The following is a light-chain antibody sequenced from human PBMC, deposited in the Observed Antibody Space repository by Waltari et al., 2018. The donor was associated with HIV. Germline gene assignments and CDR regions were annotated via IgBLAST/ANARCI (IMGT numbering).Light chain of an antibody. Sequence: SYELTQPPSVSVSPGQTARITCSGDALPKKYAYWYQQKSGQAPVLVIYEDSKRPSVSHERLSGFRSGTTATLTISGAQVEDEGDYHCYSTDSSGFGVFGGGTKLTVL. J-gene: IGLJ2*01. V-gene: IGLV3-10*01. CDR2: EDS. CDR1: ALPKKY. CDR3: YSTDSSGFGV.